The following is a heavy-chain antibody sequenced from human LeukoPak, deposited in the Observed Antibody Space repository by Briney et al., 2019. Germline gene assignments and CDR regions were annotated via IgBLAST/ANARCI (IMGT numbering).Heavy chain of an antibody. Sequence: SETLSLTRSVSGTSISSSRYFWGWIRQPPGKGLQWIGSIHYGGSTLYNPSLKSRVTISQDTSKDQFSLKLTSVTAADTAVYYCAALDSSSGWFDPWGRGILVTVSS. CDR2: IHYGGST. D-gene: IGHD6-6*01. CDR3: AALDSSSGWFDP. J-gene: IGHJ5*02. CDR1: GTSISSSRYF. V-gene: IGHV4-39*01.